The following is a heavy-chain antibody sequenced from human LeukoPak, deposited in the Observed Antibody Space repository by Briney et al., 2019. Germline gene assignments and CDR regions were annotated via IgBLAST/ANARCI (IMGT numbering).Heavy chain of an antibody. V-gene: IGHV3-20*04. CDR3: AKEPQPTESFAFDI. J-gene: IGHJ3*02. Sequence: GGSLRLSCAASGFTFDDYGMSWVRQAPGKGLEWVSGINWNGGSTGYADSVKGRFTISRDNAKNTLYLQMNSLRAEDTAVYYCAKEPQPTESFAFDIWGQGTMVTVSS. CDR1: GFTFDDYG. CDR2: INWNGGST. D-gene: IGHD1-1*01.